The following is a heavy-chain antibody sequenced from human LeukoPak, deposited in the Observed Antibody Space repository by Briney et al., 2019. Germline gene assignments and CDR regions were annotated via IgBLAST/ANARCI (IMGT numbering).Heavy chain of an antibody. CDR3: ARGRGAFHGYENFDF. CDR1: GYKFSNLW. V-gene: IGHV5-51*01. D-gene: IGHD5-12*01. Sequence: GESLKISCKTSGYKFSNLWIGWVRQTPGKGLEWMGVLYPEDSDTRYSPSFQGQVTISADKSIRTAYLQWRSLKASDTGLYYCARGRGAFHGYENFDFWGQGTPVTVSS. CDR2: LYPEDSDT. J-gene: IGHJ4*02.